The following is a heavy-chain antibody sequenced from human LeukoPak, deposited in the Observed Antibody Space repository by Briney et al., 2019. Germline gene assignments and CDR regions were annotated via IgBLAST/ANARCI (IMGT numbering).Heavy chain of an antibody. Sequence: GGSLRLSCAASGFTFSSYTMNWVRQAPGKGLEWVGRIRNKANIYTTEYAASVKGRFTISRDDSKNSLYLQMNSLKTEDTAVYYCARAPNSGTLGEDYWGQGTLVTVSS. D-gene: IGHD1-26*01. CDR1: GFTFSSYT. J-gene: IGHJ4*02. V-gene: IGHV3-72*01. CDR2: IRNKANIYTT. CDR3: ARAPNSGTLGEDY.